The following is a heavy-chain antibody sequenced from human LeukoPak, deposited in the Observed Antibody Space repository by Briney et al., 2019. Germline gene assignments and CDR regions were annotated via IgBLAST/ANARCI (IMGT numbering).Heavy chain of an antibody. CDR2: IYPGDSDT. CDR3: ARTKGALGSGWYYYYGMDV. Sequence: NHGESLKISCKGSGYSFTSYWIGWVRQMPGKGLEWMGIIYPGDSDTRYSPSFQGQVTISADKSISTAYLQWSSLKASDTAMYYCARTKGALGSGWYYYYGMDVWGQGTTVTVSS. CDR1: GYSFTSYW. D-gene: IGHD6-19*01. J-gene: IGHJ6*02. V-gene: IGHV5-51*01.